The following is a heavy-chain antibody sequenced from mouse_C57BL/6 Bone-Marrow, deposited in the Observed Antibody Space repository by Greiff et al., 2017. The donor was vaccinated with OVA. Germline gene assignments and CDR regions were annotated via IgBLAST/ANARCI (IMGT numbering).Heavy chain of an antibody. D-gene: IGHD1-1*01. CDR1: GFNIKDDY. CDR3: TSHYYGSSLWDY. CDR2: IDPENGDT. J-gene: IGHJ4*01. Sequence: EVKLMESGAELVRPGASVKLSCTASGFNIKDDYMHWVKQRPEQGLEWIGWIDPENGDTEYASKFQGKATITADTSSNTAYLQLSSLTSEDTAVYYCTSHYYGSSLWDYWGQGTSVTVSS. V-gene: IGHV14-4*01.